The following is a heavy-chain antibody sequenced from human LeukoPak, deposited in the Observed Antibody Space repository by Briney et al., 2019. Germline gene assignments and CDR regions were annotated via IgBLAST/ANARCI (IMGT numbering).Heavy chain of an antibody. Sequence: PGGSLRLSCAASGFTFSSYEMNWVRQAPGKGLEWVSYISSSGSTIYYADSVKGRFTISRDNAKNTLYLQMNSLRAEDTAVYYCARTYTAMAPVDYWGQGTLVTVSS. CDR3: ARTYTAMAPVDY. J-gene: IGHJ4*02. CDR2: ISSSGSTI. D-gene: IGHD5-18*01. V-gene: IGHV3-48*03. CDR1: GFTFSSYE.